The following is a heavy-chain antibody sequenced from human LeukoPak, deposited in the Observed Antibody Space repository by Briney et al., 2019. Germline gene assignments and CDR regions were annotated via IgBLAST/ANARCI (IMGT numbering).Heavy chain of an antibody. J-gene: IGHJ4*02. CDR2: ISSSSSTI. D-gene: IGHD3-22*01. Sequence: PGGSLRLSCAASGFTFSSYEMNWVRQAPGKGVEWVSYISSSSSTIYYADSVKGRFTISRDNAKNSLYLQMNSLRAEDTAVYYCARDAVWGYYDSSGYYPLDYWGQGTLVTVSS. CDR3: ARDAVWGYYDSSGYYPLDY. V-gene: IGHV3-48*01. CDR1: GFTFSSYE.